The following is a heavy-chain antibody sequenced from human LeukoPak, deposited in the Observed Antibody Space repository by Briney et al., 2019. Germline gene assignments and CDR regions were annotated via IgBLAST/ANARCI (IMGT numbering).Heavy chain of an antibody. CDR2: IRYDGSNK. J-gene: IGHJ4*02. CDR3: AKDFSVYYYDSRVFDY. Sequence: GGSLRLSCAASGFIFSNYAINWVRHTPGKGLEWVAFIRYDGSNKYYADSVKGRFTISRDNSKNTLYLQMNSLRTEDTAVYYCAKDFSVYYYDSRVFDYWGQGTLVTVSS. V-gene: IGHV3-30*02. D-gene: IGHD3-22*01. CDR1: GFIFSNYA.